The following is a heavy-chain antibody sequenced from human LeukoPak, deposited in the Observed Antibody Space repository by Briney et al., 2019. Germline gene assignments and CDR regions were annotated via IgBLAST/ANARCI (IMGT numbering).Heavy chain of an antibody. CDR3: AKGVGYSSGWYGGFDY. CDR1: GFTFSSYA. J-gene: IGHJ4*02. D-gene: IGHD6-19*01. CDR2: ISGSGGST. V-gene: IGHV3-23*01. Sequence: GGSLRLSCAASGFTFSSYAMSWVRQAPGKGLEWVSAISGSGGSTYYADSVKGRFTISRDNSKNTLYLQMNSLRAEDTAVYYCAKGVGYSSGWYGGFDYWGQGTLVTVS.